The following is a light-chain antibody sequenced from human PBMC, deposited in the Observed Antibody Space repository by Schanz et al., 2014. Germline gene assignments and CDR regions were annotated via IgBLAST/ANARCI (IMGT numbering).Light chain of an antibody. J-gene: IGLJ3*02. CDR1: SSDVGSYNL. CDR3: TSYTSSRTWV. V-gene: IGLV2-14*02. Sequence: QSALTQPVSVSGSPGQSITISCTGPSSDVGSYNLVSWYQQHPGKAPKLMIYEGNKRPSGVSNRFSGSKSGNTASLTISGLQAEDEGDYYCTSYTSSRTWVFGGGTKLTVL. CDR2: EGN.